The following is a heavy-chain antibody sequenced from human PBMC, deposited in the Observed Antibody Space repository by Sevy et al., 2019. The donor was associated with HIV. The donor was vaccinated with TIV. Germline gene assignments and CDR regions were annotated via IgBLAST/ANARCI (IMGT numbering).Heavy chain of an antibody. D-gene: IGHD3-16*02. CDR1: GASVSSGGYY. V-gene: IGHV4-30-4*01. CDR3: ASDQGYHVDY. Sequence: SETLSLTCTVSGASVSSGGYYWSWIRQPPGKGLEWIGYIYHGGSTYYNPSLKSRITISVDTSKNQFSLKLRSVTAADTAVYYWASDQGYHVDYWGQGTLVTVSS. J-gene: IGHJ4*02. CDR2: IYHGGST.